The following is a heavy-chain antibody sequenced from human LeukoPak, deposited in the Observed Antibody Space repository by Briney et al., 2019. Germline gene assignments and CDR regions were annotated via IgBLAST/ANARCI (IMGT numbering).Heavy chain of an antibody. D-gene: IGHD3-16*01. V-gene: IGHV4-59*01. CDR2: IYYSGST. J-gene: IGHJ3*02. Sequence: SETLSLTCTVSGGSISSYYWSWVRQPPGKGLEWIGYIYYSGSTNYNPALKGRVTISVDTSKIQFSLKLSSVTAADTAVYYCARHKSYGDAFNIWGQGTMVTVSS. CDR3: ARHKSYGDAFNI. CDR1: GGSISSYY.